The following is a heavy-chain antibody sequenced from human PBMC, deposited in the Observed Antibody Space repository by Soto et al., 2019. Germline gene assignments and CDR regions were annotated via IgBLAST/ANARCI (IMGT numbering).Heavy chain of an antibody. J-gene: IGHJ3*01. V-gene: IGHV1-3*01. CDR2: INASNGNT. CDR3: ARDLAGFYYQGSSGYCDAHDF. D-gene: IGHD3-22*01. Sequence: ASVKVSCKASGYTFTSYAMHWVRQAPGQRLEWMGWINASNGNTKYAQKFQGRVTITTDTSASTAYMELSSLRSEDTAVYYCARDLAGFYYQGSSGYCDAHDFWGQGTMVTVSS. CDR1: GYTFTSYA.